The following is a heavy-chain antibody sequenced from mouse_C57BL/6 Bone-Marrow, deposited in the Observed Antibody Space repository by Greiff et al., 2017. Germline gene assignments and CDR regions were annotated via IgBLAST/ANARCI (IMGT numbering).Heavy chain of an antibody. Sequence: EVQLQQSGPGLVKPSQSLSLTCSVTGYSITSGYYWNWIRQFPGNKLEWMGYISYDGSNNYNPSLKNRISITRDTSKNQFCLKLDSVTTEDTATYYCARDLYYHCWYFDVWGTGTTVTVSS. CDR2: ISYDGSN. CDR1: GYSITSGYY. J-gene: IGHJ1*03. V-gene: IGHV3-6*01. CDR3: ARDLYYHCWYFDV. D-gene: IGHD1-1*01.